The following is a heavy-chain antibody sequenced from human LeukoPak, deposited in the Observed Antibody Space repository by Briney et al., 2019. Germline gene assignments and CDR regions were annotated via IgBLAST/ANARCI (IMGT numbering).Heavy chain of an antibody. Sequence: GASVKVSCKASGYTFTGYYMHWVRQAPGQGLEWMGWINPNSGGTNYAQKFQDRVTLTRDTSVSTAYMELSTLRSDDTAMYYCARGSGYFFHDGFDIWGQGTMVTVSS. CDR1: GYTFTGYY. D-gene: IGHD3-22*01. CDR3: ARGSGYFFHDGFDI. V-gene: IGHV1-2*02. J-gene: IGHJ3*02. CDR2: INPNSGGT.